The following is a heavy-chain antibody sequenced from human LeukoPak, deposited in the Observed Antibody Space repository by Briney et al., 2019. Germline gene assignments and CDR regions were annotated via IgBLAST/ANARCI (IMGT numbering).Heavy chain of an antibody. Sequence: SETLSLTCTVSGGSISSGSYYWGWIRQPPGKGLEWIGSIYYSGSTYYNPSLKSRVTISVDTSKNQFSLKLSSVTAADTAVYYCASESAIGYSYGSFDYWGQGTLVTVSS. CDR3: ASESAIGYSYGSFDY. J-gene: IGHJ4*02. V-gene: IGHV4-39*07. D-gene: IGHD5-18*01. CDR1: GGSISSGSYY. CDR2: IYYSGST.